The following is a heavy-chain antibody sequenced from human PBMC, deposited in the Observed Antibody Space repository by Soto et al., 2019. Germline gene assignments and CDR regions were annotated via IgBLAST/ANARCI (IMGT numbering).Heavy chain of an antibody. CDR2: IADDGTNK. CDR3: ARDGSYYDVLTEHYFDV. Sequence: QVQLVESGGGVVQPGRSLRLSCAASGFTFSSYAMHWVRQAPGKGLEWVAGIADDGTNKDYADSVKGRFTISRDKSKSTLDLQMDSLRPEDTAVYYCARDGSYYDVLTEHYFDVWGQGTLGSVSA. V-gene: IGHV3-30*04. D-gene: IGHD3-9*01. CDR1: GFTFSSYA. J-gene: IGHJ4*02.